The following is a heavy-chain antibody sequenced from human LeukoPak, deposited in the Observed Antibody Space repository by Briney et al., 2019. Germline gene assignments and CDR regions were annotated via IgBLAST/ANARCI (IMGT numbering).Heavy chain of an antibody. CDR1: GYTFTGYY. J-gene: IGHJ4*02. CDR3: ARGYYYDSSGYQY. CDR2: INPNSGGT. Sequence: GASVTVSFKASGYTFTGYYMHWVRQAPGQGLEWMGWINPNSGGTNYAQNFQGRVTMTRDTSISTAYMELSRLRSDDTAVYYCARGYYYDSSGYQYWGQGTLVTVSS. D-gene: IGHD3-22*01. V-gene: IGHV1-2*02.